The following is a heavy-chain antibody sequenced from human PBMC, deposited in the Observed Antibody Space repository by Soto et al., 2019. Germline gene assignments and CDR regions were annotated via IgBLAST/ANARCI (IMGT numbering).Heavy chain of an antibody. J-gene: IGHJ5*02. D-gene: IGHD2-2*02. CDR1: GFPFSSNW. Sequence: PGRFVRRYCGALGFPFSSNWMSWVRQAPGKGLEWVANIKRDGSEKYFVDSVRGRLTISRDNAKNSLYLQMNSLRAEDTAMYYCARDDYTLGRFEPWGQGTLVTLS. CDR2: IKRDGSEK. CDR3: ARDDYTLGRFEP. V-gene: IGHV3-7*01.